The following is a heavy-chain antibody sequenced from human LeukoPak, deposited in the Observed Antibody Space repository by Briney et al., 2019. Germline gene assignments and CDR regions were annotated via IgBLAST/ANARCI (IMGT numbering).Heavy chain of an antibody. D-gene: IGHD2-15*01. CDR3: ASHCSGGTCYRYFFDS. CDR2: IYYTGST. J-gene: IGHJ4*02. V-gene: IGHV4-31*03. CDR1: GGSISSGGYY. Sequence: KASETLSLTCTVSGGSISSGGYYWSWVRQHPGKGLEWIGYIYYTGSTYYNPSLKSRLSISLDTPNNQFSLKLNSVTAADTAVYYCASHCSGGTCYRYFFDSWGQGTLVTV.